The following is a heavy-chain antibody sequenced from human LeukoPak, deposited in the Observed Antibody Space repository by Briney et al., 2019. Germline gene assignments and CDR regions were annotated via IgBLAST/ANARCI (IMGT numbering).Heavy chain of an antibody. CDR2: IADSGTTM. CDR3: ARVGSNWYWLDP. Sequence: NSGGSLRLSCAASGFTFSDYYMTWIRQAPRKGLEWISYIADSGTTMYCADSVKGRFTISRDNAKNSLYLQMNSLRVEDTAMYYCARVGSNWYWLDPWGQGTLVSVSS. D-gene: IGHD6-13*01. V-gene: IGHV3-11*01. CDR1: GFTFSDYY. J-gene: IGHJ5*02.